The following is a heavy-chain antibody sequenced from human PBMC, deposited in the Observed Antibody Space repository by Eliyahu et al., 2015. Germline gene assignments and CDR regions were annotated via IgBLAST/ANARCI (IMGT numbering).Heavy chain of an antibody. D-gene: IGHD3-22*01. CDR2: STNKTNSYTP. J-gene: IGHJ4*02. Sequence: EGARHAXGKGLEWVARSTNKTNSYTPEYAASVKGRFTISRDDSKKSVYLQMNSLKTEDTAVYYCGRSDSSGIQVLDYWGQGTLVTVSS. CDR3: GRSDSSGIQVLDY. V-gene: IGHV3-72*01.